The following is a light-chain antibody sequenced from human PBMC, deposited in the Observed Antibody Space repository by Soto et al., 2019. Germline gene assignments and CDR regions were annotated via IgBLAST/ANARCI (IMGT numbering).Light chain of an antibody. J-gene: IGKJ1*01. CDR3: QQYNSYRT. CDR2: KAS. CDR1: QSVGSW. V-gene: IGKV1-5*03. Sequence: DIQMTQSPSTLSASVGDRVTITCRASQSVGSWLAWYQQKPGKAPKLLIYKASSLQSGVPSRVSGSGSGTEFTLTISSLQPDDFATYYCQQYNSYRTFGQGTKVDIK.